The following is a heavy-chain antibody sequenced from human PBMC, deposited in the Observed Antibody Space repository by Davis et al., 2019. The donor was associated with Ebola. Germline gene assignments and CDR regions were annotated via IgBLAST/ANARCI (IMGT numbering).Heavy chain of an antibody. V-gene: IGHV1-18*01. CDR2: ISAYNGNT. D-gene: IGHD5-24*01. Sequence: AASVKVSCKASGYTFTTYGISWVRQAPGQGLEWMGWISAYNGNTHHAQKFQDRVTMTTDTSTSTAYMELRSLTSSDTAVYYCARERPRDYYYYYGLDVWGQGTTVSVSS. CDR1: GYTFTTYG. J-gene: IGHJ6*02. CDR3: ARERPRDYYYYYGLDV.